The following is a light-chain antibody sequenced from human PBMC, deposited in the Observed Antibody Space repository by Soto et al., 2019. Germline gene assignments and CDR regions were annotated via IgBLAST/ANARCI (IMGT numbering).Light chain of an antibody. V-gene: IGKV1-39*01. CDR1: QSVSSY. CDR2: GAS. CDR3: QQYYSTPLA. Sequence: DIQMTQSPSSLSASVGDRVTITCLSSQSVSSYLDWYQQKPGKAPKLLIYGASSLQTGVPSRFSGSGSGTDFTLTISSLQPEDFATYYCQQYYSTPLAFGGGTKVDIK. J-gene: IGKJ4*01.